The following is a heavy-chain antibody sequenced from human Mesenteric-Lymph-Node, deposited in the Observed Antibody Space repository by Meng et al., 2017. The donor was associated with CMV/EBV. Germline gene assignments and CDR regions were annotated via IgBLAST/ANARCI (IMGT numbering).Heavy chain of an antibody. J-gene: IGHJ4*02. CDR1: GGSVSSGSYY. CDR3: AREDAIFGEFDY. D-gene: IGHD3-3*01. CDR2: IYYSGST. V-gene: IGHV4-61*01. Sequence: ESLKISCTVSGGSVSSGSYYWSWIRQPPGKGLEWIGYIYYSGSTNYNPSLKSRVTISVDTSKNQFSLKLSSVTAADTAVYYCAREDAIFGEFDYWGQGSLVTVSS.